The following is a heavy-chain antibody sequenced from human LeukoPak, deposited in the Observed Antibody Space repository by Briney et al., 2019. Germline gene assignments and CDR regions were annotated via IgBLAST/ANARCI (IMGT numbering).Heavy chain of an antibody. CDR1: EYNFTSYW. CDR2: IYPGDSDT. Sequence: GESLKVSCKGSEYNFTSYWIAWVRQMPGKGLEWMGIIYPGDSDTRYSPSFQGQVTTSADKSISTACLQWSSLKASDTAMYYCARQGRWLQNPMERWFDPWGQGTLVTVSS. V-gene: IGHV5-51*01. D-gene: IGHD5-24*01. CDR3: ARQGRWLQNPMERWFDP. J-gene: IGHJ5*02.